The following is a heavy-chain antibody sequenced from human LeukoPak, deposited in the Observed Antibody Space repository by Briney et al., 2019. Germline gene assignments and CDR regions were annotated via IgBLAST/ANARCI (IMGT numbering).Heavy chain of an antibody. V-gene: IGHV1-8*01. Sequence: ASVKVSCKASGYTFTSYDINWVRQATGQGLEWMGWMNPNSGNTGYAQKFQGRVTVTRNTSISTAYMELSSLRSEDTAVYYCARGRRFGELYNWFDPWGQGTLVTVSS. CDR2: MNPNSGNT. CDR3: ARGRRFGELYNWFDP. J-gene: IGHJ5*02. CDR1: GYTFTSYD. D-gene: IGHD3-10*01.